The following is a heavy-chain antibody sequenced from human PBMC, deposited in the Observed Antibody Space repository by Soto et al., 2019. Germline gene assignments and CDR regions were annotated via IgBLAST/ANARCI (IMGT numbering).Heavy chain of an antibody. CDR2: IYYSGST. D-gene: IGHD3-9*01. J-gene: IGHJ4*02. CDR1: GCSISSYY. V-gene: IGHV4-59*01. CDR3: AREGSYYDILTGYQKGYYFDY. Sequence: SETLSLTCTVSGCSISSYYWSWIRQPPGKGLEWIGYIYYSGSTNYNPSQKSRDTISVDTSKNQISQKLSTVTAADTAVYYCAREGSYYDILTGYQKGYYFDYWGQGTLVTVS.